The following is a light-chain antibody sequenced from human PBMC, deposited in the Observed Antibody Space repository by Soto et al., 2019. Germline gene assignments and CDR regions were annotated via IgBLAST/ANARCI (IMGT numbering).Light chain of an antibody. CDR1: QGISNY. CDR3: QKYTSLPLT. V-gene: IGKV1-27*01. Sequence: DIPMTQSPSALSASVEDTVTIPCRASQGISNYLAWYQQKPGRVPKLLIYTASTLQSGVPSRFSGSGSGTDFTLTISSLQPEDVATYYCQKYTSLPLTIGGGAKVDIK. CDR2: TAS. J-gene: IGKJ4*01.